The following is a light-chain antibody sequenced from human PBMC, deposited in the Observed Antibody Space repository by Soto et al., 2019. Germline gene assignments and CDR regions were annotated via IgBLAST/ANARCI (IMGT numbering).Light chain of an antibody. V-gene: IGLV1-44*01. CDR3: AAWDDSLNGLV. CDR2: DNN. J-gene: IGLJ3*02. CDR1: TSNIGSNI. Sequence: QSVLTQPPSASGTPGQRITISCSGRTSNIGSNIVAWYQHLPGTAPKLLIYDNNQRPSGVPDRFFGSKSGTSASLAISGLQPDDESHYYCAAWDDSLNGLVFGGGTNVTVL.